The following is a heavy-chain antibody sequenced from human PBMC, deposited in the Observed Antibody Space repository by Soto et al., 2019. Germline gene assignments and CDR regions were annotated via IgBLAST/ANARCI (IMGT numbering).Heavy chain of an antibody. CDR3: ARGRFGDYVDF. J-gene: IGHJ4*02. Sequence: PSETLSLTCTVSGDSMRNYYWSWIRQSPGKGLEWMAYIEYSGRTEVKPSLQSRVTISSDTSKNQFSLTLNSVTAADTAIYYCARGRFGDYVDFWGQGTLVTVSS. V-gene: IGHV4-59*01. D-gene: IGHD3-10*01. CDR1: GDSMRNYY. CDR2: IEYSGRT.